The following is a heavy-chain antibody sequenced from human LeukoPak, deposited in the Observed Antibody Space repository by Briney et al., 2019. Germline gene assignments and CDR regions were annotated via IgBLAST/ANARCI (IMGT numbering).Heavy chain of an antibody. J-gene: IGHJ5*02. D-gene: IGHD2-2*01. CDR3: ARHFGPCRSTSCYFSFAP. CDR1: GYTFTGYY. V-gene: IGHV1-2*02. Sequence: ASVKVSCKASGYTFTGYYMHWARQAPGQGLGWMGWINPYSGGTNYAQKFQGRVTMTRDTSISTAYMELSRLRSDDTAVHYCARHFGPCRSTSCYFSFAPWGQATLVTASS. CDR2: INPYSGGT.